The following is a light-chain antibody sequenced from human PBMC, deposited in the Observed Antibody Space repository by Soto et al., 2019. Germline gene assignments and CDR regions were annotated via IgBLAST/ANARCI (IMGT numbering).Light chain of an antibody. CDR3: QQYKNWPWT. J-gene: IGKJ1*01. CDR2: GAS. V-gene: IGKV3-15*01. Sequence: EVVMTQSPATLSVSPGERVTLSCRASQSVRSNLAWYQQKPGQSPRLLIYGASTRATGIPARFSGSGSGTEFTLTISSLQSEDFAVYYCQQYKNWPWTFGQGTKVEIK. CDR1: QSVRSN.